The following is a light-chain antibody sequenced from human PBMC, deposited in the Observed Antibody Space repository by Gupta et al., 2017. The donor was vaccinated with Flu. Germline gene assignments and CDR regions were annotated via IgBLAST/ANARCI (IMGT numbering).Light chain of an antibody. J-gene: IGKJ2*01. CDR3: HYRSGAPT. CDR1: QSVSSY. CDR2: AAT. V-gene: IGKV3-11*01. Sequence: EIVSTQSPATLSLSPGERATPSCRASQSVSSYLSWYQQKPGQAPRLLNYAATNRANGIPSRFRGSGSGTEFTLTISILAPEDFAVYCCHYRSGAPTFGQGTKVEIK.